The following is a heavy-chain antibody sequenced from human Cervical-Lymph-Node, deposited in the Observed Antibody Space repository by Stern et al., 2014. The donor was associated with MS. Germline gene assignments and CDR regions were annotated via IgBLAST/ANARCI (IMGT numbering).Heavy chain of an antibody. D-gene: IGHD2-15*01. Sequence: VQLVESGGGLVKAGGSLRLSCAASGFTFSDYYMSWIRQAPGKGLEWVSYISRGGTSVYYAESVEGRFTISRANAKNSLFLQMNSLRAEDTAIYYCVRDLCKSRICYPFDYGGKGTPVTVSS. J-gene: IGHJ4*02. CDR3: VRDLCKSRICYPFDY. V-gene: IGHV3-11*01. CDR2: ISRGGTSV. CDR1: GFTFSDYY.